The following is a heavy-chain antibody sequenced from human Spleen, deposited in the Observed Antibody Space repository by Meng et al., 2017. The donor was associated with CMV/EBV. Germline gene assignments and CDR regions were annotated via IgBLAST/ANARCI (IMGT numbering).Heavy chain of an antibody. V-gene: IGHV4-39*07. J-gene: IGHJ6*02. CDR1: GGSIIGSSYY. Sequence: SETLSLTCSVSGGSIIGSSYYWGWIRQPPGKGLEWIGSIYYSGSTYYNPSLKSRVTISVDTNQFSLKLSSVTAADTTMYYCASERFLEWLDGYYYYGMDVWGQGTTVTVSS. D-gene: IGHD3-3*01. CDR2: IYYSGST. CDR3: ASERFLEWLDGYYYYGMDV.